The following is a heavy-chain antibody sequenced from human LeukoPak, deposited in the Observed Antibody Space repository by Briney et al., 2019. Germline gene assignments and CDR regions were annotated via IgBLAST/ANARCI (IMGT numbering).Heavy chain of an antibody. J-gene: IGHJ4*02. CDR1: GFTFSSFE. Sequence: GRSLRLSCAATGFTFSSFEMNWVRQAPGKGLEWVAYISNSSSAIYYADSVKGRFTISRDNAKNSLFLQMNSLRAEDTAVYYCARDARISMVRGLMFNHPFDCWGQGTLVAVSS. CDR3: ARDARISMVRGLMFNHPFDC. D-gene: IGHD3-10*01. CDR2: ISNSSSAI. V-gene: IGHV3-48*03.